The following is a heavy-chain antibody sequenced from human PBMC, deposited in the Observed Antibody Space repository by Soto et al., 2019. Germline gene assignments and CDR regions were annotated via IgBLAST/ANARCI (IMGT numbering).Heavy chain of an antibody. Sequence: VSGPTLVNPTQTLTLTYTFSGFSLSTSGMCVSWIRQPPGKALEWLALIDWDDDKYYSTSLKTRLTISKDTSKNQVVLTMTNMDPVDTATYYCARVIDPTHLFDYWGQGTLVTVSS. V-gene: IGHV2-70*01. CDR1: GFSLSTSGMC. J-gene: IGHJ4*02. CDR3: ARVIDPTHLFDY. CDR2: IDWDDDK. D-gene: IGHD3-16*02.